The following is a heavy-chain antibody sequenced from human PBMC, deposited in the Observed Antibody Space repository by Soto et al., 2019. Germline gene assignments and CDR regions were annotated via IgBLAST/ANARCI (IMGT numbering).Heavy chain of an antibody. CDR2: ISAYNGNT. J-gene: IGHJ6*02. D-gene: IGHD3-22*01. CDR1: GYTFTSYG. CDR3: ARLADSSGYYSYYYYYYGMDV. Sequence: GASVKVSCKASGYTFTSYGISWVRQAPGQGLEWMGWISAYNGNTNYAQKLQGRVTMTTDTSTSTAYMELRSLRSDDTAVYYCARLADSSGYYSYYYYYYGMDVWGQGTTVTVSS. V-gene: IGHV1-18*01.